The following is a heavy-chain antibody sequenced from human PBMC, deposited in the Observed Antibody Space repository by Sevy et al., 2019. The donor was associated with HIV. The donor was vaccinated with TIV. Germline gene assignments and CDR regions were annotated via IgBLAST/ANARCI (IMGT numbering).Heavy chain of an antibody. V-gene: IGHV4-59*01. CDR2: IYYSGST. Sequence: SETLSLTCTVSGGSISSYYWSWIRQPPGKGLEWIGYIYYSGSTNYNPSLKSRVTISVVTYKNQFSLKLSSVTAADTAVYYCAKALAADAFDIWGQGTMVTVSS. CDR3: AKALAADAFDI. J-gene: IGHJ3*02. CDR1: GGSISSYY. D-gene: IGHD6-25*01.